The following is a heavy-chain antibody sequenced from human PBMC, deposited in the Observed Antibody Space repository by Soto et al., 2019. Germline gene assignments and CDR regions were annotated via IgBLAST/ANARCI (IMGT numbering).Heavy chain of an antibody. CDR2: IYYSGST. D-gene: IGHD4-4*01. J-gene: IGHJ5*02. V-gene: IGHV4-59*01. Sequence: SETLSLTCTVSDGSISSYYWSWIRQPPGKGLEWIGYIYYSGSTNYNPSLKSRVTISVDTSKNQFSLKLSSVTAADTAVYYCARDHSNYGGWFDPWGQGTLVTVSS. CDR3: ARDHSNYGGWFDP. CDR1: DGSISSYY.